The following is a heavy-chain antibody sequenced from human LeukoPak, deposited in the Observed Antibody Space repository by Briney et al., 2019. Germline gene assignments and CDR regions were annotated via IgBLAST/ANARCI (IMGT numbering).Heavy chain of an antibody. CDR2: IYHSGST. CDR3: ARGGIAAAGTDY. Sequence: SETLSLTCTVSGGSISSGGYYWSWIRQPPGKGLEWIGEIYHSGSTNYNPSLKSRVTISVDKSKNQFSLKLSSVTAADTAVYYCARGGIAAAGTDYWGQGTLVTVSS. V-gene: IGHV4-39*07. J-gene: IGHJ4*02. CDR1: GGSISSGGYY. D-gene: IGHD6-13*01.